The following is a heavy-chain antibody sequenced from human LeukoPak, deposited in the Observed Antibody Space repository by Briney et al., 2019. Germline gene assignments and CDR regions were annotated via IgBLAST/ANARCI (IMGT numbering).Heavy chain of an antibody. CDR3: TRMTTGHDY. CDR2: INHSGYT. V-gene: IGHV4-34*01. D-gene: IGHD4-17*01. J-gene: IGHJ4*02. Sequence: SETLSRTCAVSGVSFNDYYWSWVRQTPGKGLEWIGEINHSGYTNDSPCLKSRVTLSIDTSRKQFSLNLRSVTVADTGIYYCTRMTTGHDYWGQGNLVTVSS. CDR1: GVSFNDYY.